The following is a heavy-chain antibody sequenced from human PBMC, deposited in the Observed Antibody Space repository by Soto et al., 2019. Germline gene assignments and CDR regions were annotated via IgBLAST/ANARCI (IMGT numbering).Heavy chain of an antibody. CDR2: IVVGSGNT. D-gene: IGHD4-17*01. J-gene: IGHJ6*02. CDR3: AAATVTTNLYYYYYYGMDV. CDR1: GFTFTSSA. Sequence: ASVKVSCKASGFTFTSSAVQWVRQARGQRLEWIGWIVVGSGNTNYAQKFQERVTITRDMSTSTAYMELSSLRSEDTAVYYCAAATVTTNLYYYYYYGMDVWGQGTTVTVSS. V-gene: IGHV1-58*01.